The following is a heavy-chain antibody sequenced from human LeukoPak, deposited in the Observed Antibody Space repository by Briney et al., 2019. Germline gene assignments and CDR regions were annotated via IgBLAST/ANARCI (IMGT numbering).Heavy chain of an antibody. Sequence: PGGSLRLSCAASGFTFSRHWMTWVRQAPGKGLEWVAKIKPDGSAQFHVDSVRGRFTISKDNAKNSLYLQMNGLTIEDTAIYYCTKEEWFRFDYWGQGNLVTVAS. CDR2: IKPDGSAQ. CDR3: TKEEWFRFDY. CDR1: GFTFSRHW. D-gene: IGHD2-8*01. V-gene: IGHV3-7*03. J-gene: IGHJ4*02.